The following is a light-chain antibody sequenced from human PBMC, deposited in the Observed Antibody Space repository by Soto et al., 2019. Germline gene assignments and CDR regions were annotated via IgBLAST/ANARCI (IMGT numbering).Light chain of an antibody. CDR1: QTISSNY. CDR2: GTS. V-gene: IGKV3-20*01. J-gene: IGKJ1*01. CDR3: QQCVSWT. Sequence: EIVLTQSPGTLSVSPGERATLSCRANQTISSNYLAWYQQKPGQAPSLLIYGTSSRATGIPDRFSGSGSGTDFTLTISRLEPEDSAIYYCQQCVSWTFGQGTKVEIK.